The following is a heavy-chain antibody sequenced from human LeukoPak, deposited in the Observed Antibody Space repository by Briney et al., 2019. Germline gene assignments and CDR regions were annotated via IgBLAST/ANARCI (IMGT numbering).Heavy chain of an antibody. CDR3: ARPAVGGDSSSGRPIQAWPFDY. Sequence: ASVKVSCKASGGTFSSYDISWVRQAPGQGLEWMGGITPMFGTANHAQKFQGRVTITADESTSTAYMELSSLRSEDTAVYYCARPAVGGDSSSGRPIQAWPFDYWGQGTLVTVSS. D-gene: IGHD6-6*01. J-gene: IGHJ4*02. CDR2: ITPMFGTA. CDR1: GGTFSSYD. V-gene: IGHV1-69*13.